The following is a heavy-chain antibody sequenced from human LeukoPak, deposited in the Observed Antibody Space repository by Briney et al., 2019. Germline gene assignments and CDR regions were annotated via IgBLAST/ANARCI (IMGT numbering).Heavy chain of an antibody. D-gene: IGHD3-10*01. J-gene: IGHJ5*02. CDR3: AKDLRYYDSGSYHPTWFDP. CDR1: GFTFRSYA. Sequence: QPGGSLRLSSAASGFTFRSYAMSWVRQAPGKGLEWASTISGISDSTYYVDSVKGRFTISRDNSENTLYLQMNSLRAEDTAVYYCAKDLRYYDSGSYHPTWFDPWGQGTLVTVSS. CDR2: ISGISDST. V-gene: IGHV3-23*01.